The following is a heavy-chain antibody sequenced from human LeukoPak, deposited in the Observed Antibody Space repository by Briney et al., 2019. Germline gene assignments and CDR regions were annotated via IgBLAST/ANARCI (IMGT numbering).Heavy chain of an antibody. CDR2: ILYDGSNK. D-gene: IGHD6-19*01. CDR1: GFTFSTHA. V-gene: IGHV3-30-3*01. CDR3: VRATTVAGTKESGVDF. Sequence: GGSLRLSCAVSGFTFSTHAMHWVRQAPGKGLEWVALILYDGSNKYYADSVKGRFTISRDNAKNSVYLQMNSLRAEDSALYSCVRATTVAGTKESGVDFWGQGTRVTVSS. J-gene: IGHJ4*02.